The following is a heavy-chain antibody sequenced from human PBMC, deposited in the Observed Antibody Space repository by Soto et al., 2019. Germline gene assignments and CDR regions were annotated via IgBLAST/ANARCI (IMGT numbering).Heavy chain of an antibody. Sequence: SETLSLTFAVYGGSFSGYDWTWIRQPPGTGLEWIGEINHSGSSNYNPSLKSRVTISVDTSKNQFSLKLSSVIAADTAVYYCAGTSAYGSGSYEYYYYGMDVWGQGTTVT. CDR2: INHSGSS. D-gene: IGHD3-10*01. J-gene: IGHJ6*02. CDR3: AGTSAYGSGSYEYYYYGMDV. V-gene: IGHV4-34*01. CDR1: GGSFSGYD.